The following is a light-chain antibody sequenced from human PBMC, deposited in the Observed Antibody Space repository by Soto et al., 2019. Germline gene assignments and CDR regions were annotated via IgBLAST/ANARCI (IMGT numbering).Light chain of an antibody. CDR1: QSVRSSH. CDR2: GAS. Sequence: SSGTLFFSPGGKGTPSCRASQSVRSSHLAWYQQKPGQAPRPLIYGASIRAAGIPDRFSGSGSGTDFTLIINRLEPEDFAVYYCQQYGSSRSITFGQGTRLEIK. V-gene: IGKV3-20*01. CDR3: QQYGSSRSIT. J-gene: IGKJ5*01.